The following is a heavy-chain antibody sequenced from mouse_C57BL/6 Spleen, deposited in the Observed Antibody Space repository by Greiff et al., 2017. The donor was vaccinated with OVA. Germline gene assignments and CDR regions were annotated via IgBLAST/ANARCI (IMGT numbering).Heavy chain of an antibody. CDR3: ARDYSNYPYAMDY. Sequence: EVKLVESGGGLVKPGGSLKLSCAASGFTFSSYAMSWVRQTPEKRLEWVATISDGGSYTYYPDNVKGRFTISRDNAKNNLYLQMSHLKSEDTAMYYCARDYSNYPYAMDYWGQGTSVTVSS. J-gene: IGHJ4*01. D-gene: IGHD2-5*01. V-gene: IGHV5-4*03. CDR1: GFTFSSYA. CDR2: ISDGGSYT.